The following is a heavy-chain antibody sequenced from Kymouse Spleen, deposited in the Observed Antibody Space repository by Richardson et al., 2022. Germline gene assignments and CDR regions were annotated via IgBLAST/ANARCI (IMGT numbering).Heavy chain of an antibody. Sequence: QLQLQESGPGLVKPSETLSLTCTVSGGSISSSSYYWGWIRQPPGKGLEWIGSIYYSGSTYYNPSLKSRVTISVDTSKNQFSLKLSSVTAADTAVYYCASLYYDILTGYYPPFDYWGQGTLVTVSS. CDR2: IYYSGST. J-gene: IGHJ4*02. V-gene: IGHV4-39*01. D-gene: IGHD3-9*01. CDR1: GGSISSSSYY. CDR3: ASLYYDILTGYYPPFDY.